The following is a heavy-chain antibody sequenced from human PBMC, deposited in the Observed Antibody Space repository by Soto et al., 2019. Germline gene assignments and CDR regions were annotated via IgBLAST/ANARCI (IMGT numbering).Heavy chain of an antibody. D-gene: IGHD2-2*01. Sequence: GGSLRLSCAASGFTFNTYSMSWVRQAPGKGLEWVSYIRGRSSIIYYADSVRGRFTISRDNAKNSLYLQMNSLGDEDTAVYYCARVRNPALFYGLDVWGQGTTVTVSS. J-gene: IGHJ6*02. V-gene: IGHV3-48*02. CDR2: IRGRSSII. CDR1: GFTFNTYS. CDR3: ARVRNPALFYGLDV.